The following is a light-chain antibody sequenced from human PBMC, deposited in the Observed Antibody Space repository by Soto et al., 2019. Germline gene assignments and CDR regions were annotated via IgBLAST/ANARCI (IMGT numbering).Light chain of an antibody. CDR1: QSVLYSSNNKNY. J-gene: IGKJ1*01. Sequence: DIVMTQSPDSLAVPLGERATINCKSSQSVLYSSNNKNYLAWYRQKPGQPPKLLIYWASTRESGVPDRFSGSGSGTDFTLTISSLQAEDVAVYYCQQYHTTPWTFGQGTKVEIK. CDR2: WAS. CDR3: QQYHTTPWT. V-gene: IGKV4-1*01.